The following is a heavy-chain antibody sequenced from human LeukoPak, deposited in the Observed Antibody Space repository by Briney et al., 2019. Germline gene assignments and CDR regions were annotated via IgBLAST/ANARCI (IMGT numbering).Heavy chain of an antibody. CDR1: GGTFGSFA. CDR3: ARDRKTISQYHYYHMDV. V-gene: IGHV1-69*05. CDR2: IIPIFGTT. D-gene: IGHD3-3*01. J-gene: IGHJ6*03. Sequence: SVKVSCKTSGGTFGSFAISWVRQAPGQGLEWMGRIIPIFGTTEYAQKFQGRVTITTDESRSTAYMEVSSLRSEDTAVYYCARDRKTISQYHYYHMDVWGKGTTVTVSS.